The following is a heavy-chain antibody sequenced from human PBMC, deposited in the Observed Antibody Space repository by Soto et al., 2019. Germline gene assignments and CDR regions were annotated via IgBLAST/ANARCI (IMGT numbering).Heavy chain of an antibody. CDR2: IYHSGST. CDR1: GDSISSVNW. V-gene: IGHV4-4*02. CDR3: ATFSGFFTISPFDA. D-gene: IGHD2-8*01. Sequence: PSETLFLTCGVSGDSISSVNWWSWVRQSPGKGLEWIGEIYHSGSTNFNPSLQSRVTMSVDKSKNEFSLQLTSVTAADAAVYYCATFSGFFTISPFDAWGQGILVTVSS. J-gene: IGHJ5*02.